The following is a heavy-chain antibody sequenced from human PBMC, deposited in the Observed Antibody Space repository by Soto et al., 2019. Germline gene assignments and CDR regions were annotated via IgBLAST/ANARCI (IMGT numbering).Heavy chain of an antibody. CDR2: IGSITSII. D-gene: IGHD3-10*01. Sequence: EVQMVESGGGLVQPGGSLRLSCAVSGFTFSNYGINWVRQAPGKGLEWVSYIGSITSIIAYAVSVKGRFNISRDNAKNVLYLQMNRLRDDDTAVYYCARGGGSRPDYWGQGTLVTVSS. V-gene: IGHV3-48*02. J-gene: IGHJ4*02. CDR3: ARGGGSRPDY. CDR1: GFTFSNYG.